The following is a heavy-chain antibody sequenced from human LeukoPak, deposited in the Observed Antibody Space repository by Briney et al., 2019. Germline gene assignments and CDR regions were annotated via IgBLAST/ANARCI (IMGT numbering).Heavy chain of an antibody. Sequence: GASVKVSCKASGGTFSSYAISWVRQAPGRGLEWMGGIIPIFGTANYAQKLQGRVTITADESTSTAYMELSSLRSEDTAVYYCASGATVTTVFDYWGQGTLVTVSS. D-gene: IGHD4-17*01. J-gene: IGHJ4*02. CDR1: GGTFSSYA. V-gene: IGHV1-69*13. CDR3: ASGATVTTVFDY. CDR2: IIPIFGTA.